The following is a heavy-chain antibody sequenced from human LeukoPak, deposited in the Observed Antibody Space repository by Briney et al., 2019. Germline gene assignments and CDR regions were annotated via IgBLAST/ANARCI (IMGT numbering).Heavy chain of an antibody. J-gene: IGHJ4*02. CDR2: IKQDGSEK. Sequence: ETLSLTCAVSGGSINSNNWWSWVRQAPGKGLEWVANIKQDGSEKYYVDSVKGRFTISRDNAKNSLYLQMNSLRAEDTAVYYCARAVVVVPAVYYFDYWGQGTLVTVSS. CDR1: GGSINSNNW. CDR3: ARAVVVVPAVYYFDY. V-gene: IGHV3-7*01. D-gene: IGHD2-2*01.